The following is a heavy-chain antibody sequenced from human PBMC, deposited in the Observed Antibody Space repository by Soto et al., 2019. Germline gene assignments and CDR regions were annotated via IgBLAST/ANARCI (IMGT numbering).Heavy chain of an antibody. Sequence: GGSLSLSCAASGFTFRSYSMNWVRQAPGKGLEWVSSISSSSSYIYYADSVKGRFTISRDNAKNSLYLQMNSLRAEDTAVYYCARDVWEAVAGTRYYYNMDVWGKGTTVTVSS. J-gene: IGHJ6*03. D-gene: IGHD6-19*01. V-gene: IGHV3-21*01. CDR1: GFTFRSYS. CDR3: ARDVWEAVAGTRYYYNMDV. CDR2: ISSSSSYI.